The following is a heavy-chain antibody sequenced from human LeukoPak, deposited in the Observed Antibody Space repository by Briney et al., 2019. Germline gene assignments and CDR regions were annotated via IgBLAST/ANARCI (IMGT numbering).Heavy chain of an antibody. CDR2: IYTSGST. CDR3: ARGELLPRYYYYYGMDV. D-gene: IGHD1-26*01. J-gene: IGHJ6*02. CDR1: GGSISSGSYC. Sequence: SQTLSLTCTVSGGSISSGSYCWSWIRQPAGKGLERIGRIYTSGSTNYNPSLKSRVTISVDTSKNQFSLKLSSVTAADTAVYYCARGELLPRYYYYYGMDVWGQGTTVTVSS. V-gene: IGHV4-61*02.